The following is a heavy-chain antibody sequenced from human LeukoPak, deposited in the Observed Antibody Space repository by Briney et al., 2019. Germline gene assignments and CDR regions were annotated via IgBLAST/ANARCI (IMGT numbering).Heavy chain of an antibody. CDR1: GGTFSSYP. CDR2: IIPIFGSA. Sequence: SMKVSCKASGGTFSSYPISWVRQAPGQGLEWMGGIIPIFGSANYAQKFQGRVTITADESTSTAYMELSSLRSEDTAVYYCAREGRSWYFRGVYWFDPWGQGTLVTVSS. D-gene: IGHD6-13*01. J-gene: IGHJ5*02. CDR3: AREGRSWYFRGVYWFDP. V-gene: IGHV1-69*13.